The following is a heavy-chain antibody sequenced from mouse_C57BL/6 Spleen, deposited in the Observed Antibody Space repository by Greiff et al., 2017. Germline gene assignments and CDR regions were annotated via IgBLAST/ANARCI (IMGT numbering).Heavy chain of an antibody. Sequence: HLVESGPELVKPGASVKISCKASGYSFTDYNMNWVKQSNGKSLEWIGVINPNYGTTSYNQKFKGKATLTVDQSSSTAYMQLNSLTSEDSAVYYCAREGITTVVERTWFAYWGQGTLVTVSA. V-gene: IGHV1-39*01. CDR3: AREGITTVVERTWFAY. CDR2: INPNYGTT. D-gene: IGHD1-1*01. CDR1: GYSFTDYN. J-gene: IGHJ3*01.